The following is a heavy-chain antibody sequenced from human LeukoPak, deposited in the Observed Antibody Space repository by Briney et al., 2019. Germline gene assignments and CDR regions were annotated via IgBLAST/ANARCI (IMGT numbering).Heavy chain of an antibody. Sequence: SDTLSLTCAVYGGSFSGYYWSWIRQPPGKGLEWMGEINHSGGTNYNPSLQHRVTISIETSTNHTALKVSSVTAAVTAVYYCASVGVPQRGYSGYDPNNCLDYWGQGTLVTVSS. CDR1: GGSFSGYY. CDR2: INHSGGT. D-gene: IGHD5-12*01. J-gene: IGHJ4*02. V-gene: IGHV4-34*01. CDR3: ASVGVPQRGYSGYDPNNCLDY.